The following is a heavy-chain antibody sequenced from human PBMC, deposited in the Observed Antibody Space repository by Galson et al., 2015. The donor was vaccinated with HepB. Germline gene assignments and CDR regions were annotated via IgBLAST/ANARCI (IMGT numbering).Heavy chain of an antibody. V-gene: IGHV4-59*01. Sequence: ETLSLTCNVSGGSIRSYYWSWIRQPPGKGLEWIGYFYYSGSPNYNPSLKSRVTISVDTSKNQFSLKLSSGTAADTAVYYCARFNYEEIFDIWGQGTLVTVSS. J-gene: IGHJ3*02. D-gene: IGHD4-11*01. CDR1: GGSIRSYY. CDR3: ARFNYEEIFDI. CDR2: FYYSGSP.